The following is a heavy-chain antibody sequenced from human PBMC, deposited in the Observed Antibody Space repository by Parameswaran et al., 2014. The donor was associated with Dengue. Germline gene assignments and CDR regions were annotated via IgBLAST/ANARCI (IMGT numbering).Heavy chain of an antibody. CDR3: ARYNAFDY. Sequence: RQPPGKGLEWVAFIRYDGSNKYYADSVKGRFTISRDNSKNTLYLQMNSPRAEDTAVYYCARYNAFDYWGQGTLVTVSS. D-gene: IGHD1-1*01. J-gene: IGHJ4*02. V-gene: IGHV3-30*02. CDR2: IRYDGSNK.